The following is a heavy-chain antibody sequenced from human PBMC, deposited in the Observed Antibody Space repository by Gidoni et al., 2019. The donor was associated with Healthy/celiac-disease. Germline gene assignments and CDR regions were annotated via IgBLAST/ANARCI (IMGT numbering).Heavy chain of an antibody. D-gene: IGHD2-21*02. Sequence: QVQLVESGGGVVQPGRSLRRHCAASGFTCSSYGMHWVRQAPGKGLEWVAVIWYDGSNKYYADSLKGRFTISRDNSKNTLYLQMNSLRAEDTAVYYCARDGGNSGVDAFDIWGQGTMVTVSS. CDR3: ARDGGNSGVDAFDI. J-gene: IGHJ3*02. V-gene: IGHV3-33*01. CDR1: GFTCSSYG. CDR2: IWYDGSNK.